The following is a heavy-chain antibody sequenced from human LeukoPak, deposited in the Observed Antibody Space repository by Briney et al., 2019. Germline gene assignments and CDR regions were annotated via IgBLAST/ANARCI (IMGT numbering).Heavy chain of an antibody. Sequence: SETLSLTCTVSGGSISSYYWSWIRQPPGKGLEWIGYIYYSGSTNYNPSLKSRVTISVDTSKNQFSLELSSVTAADTAVYYCAREYYGSGSPFDYWGQGTLVTVSS. V-gene: IGHV4-59*01. CDR3: AREYYGSGSPFDY. CDR2: IYYSGST. D-gene: IGHD3-10*01. CDR1: GGSISSYY. J-gene: IGHJ4*02.